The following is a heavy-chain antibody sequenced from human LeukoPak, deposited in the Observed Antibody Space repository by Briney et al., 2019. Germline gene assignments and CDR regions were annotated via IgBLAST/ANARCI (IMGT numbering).Heavy chain of an antibody. Sequence: PSETLSLTCAVSGGSISSSSYSWGWIRQPPGKGLEWIGEINHSGSTNYNPSLKSRVTISVDTSKNQFSLKLSSVTAAGTAVYYCARIPYYYGSGSYYNPRFDYWGQGTLVTVSS. J-gene: IGHJ4*02. CDR1: GGSISSSSYS. CDR2: INHSGST. D-gene: IGHD3-10*01. CDR3: ARIPYYYGSGSYYNPRFDY. V-gene: IGHV4-39*07.